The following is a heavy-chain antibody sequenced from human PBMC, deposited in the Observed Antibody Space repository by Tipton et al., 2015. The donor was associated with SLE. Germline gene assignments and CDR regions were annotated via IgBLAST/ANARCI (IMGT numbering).Heavy chain of an antibody. V-gene: IGHV4-59*12. CDR1: GGSISSYY. J-gene: IGHJ4*02. CDR2: MYYSGST. CDR3: ARGRGPVYY. D-gene: IGHD2-8*01. Sequence: TLSLTCTVSGGSISSYYWSWIRQPPGKGLEWIGYMYYSGSTNYNSSLKSRVTISAGTSKNQFSLKVNSVSAADTAVYYCARGRGPVYYWAQGSLVTVSS.